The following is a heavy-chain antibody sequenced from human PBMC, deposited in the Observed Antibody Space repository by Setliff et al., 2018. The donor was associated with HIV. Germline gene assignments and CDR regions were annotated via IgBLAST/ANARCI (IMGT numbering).Heavy chain of an antibody. CDR1: GASISSYY. V-gene: IGHV4-59*08. J-gene: IGHJ3*02. Sequence: SETLSLTCTVSGASISSYYWSWIRQPPVKGLEWIGYIYYSWSTNYNTSLKSRVTISVDTSKNQFSLKLSSVTAADTAVYYCARSRRYYDSSGYYPGAFDIWGQGTVVTVSS. CDR2: IYYSWST. D-gene: IGHD3-22*01. CDR3: ARSRRYYDSSGYYPGAFDI.